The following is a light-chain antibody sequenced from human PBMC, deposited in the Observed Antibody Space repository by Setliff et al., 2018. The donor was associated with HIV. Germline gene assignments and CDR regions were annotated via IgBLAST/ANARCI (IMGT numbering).Light chain of an antibody. CDR1: SSGIGGYNY. Sequence: QSALTQPASVSGSPGQSITISCTGTSSGIGGYNYVSWYQQHPGKAPKLIIYDVSNRPSGVSNRFSGSKSGNTASLTISGLQAEDEADYYCSSYTSSSTPYVFGTGTKVTVL. CDR3: SSYTSSSTPYV. CDR2: DVS. J-gene: IGLJ1*01. V-gene: IGLV2-14*03.